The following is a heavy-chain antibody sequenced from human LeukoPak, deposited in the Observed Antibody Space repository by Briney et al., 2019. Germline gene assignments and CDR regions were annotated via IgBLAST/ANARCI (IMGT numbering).Heavy chain of an antibody. J-gene: IGHJ4*02. CDR2: IYSGGST. CDR1: GFTVSSNY. CDR3: ARFDIGRSYGVSH. D-gene: IGHD1-26*01. V-gene: IGHV3-53*01. Sequence: GGSLRLSCAASGFTVSSNYMSWVRQAPGKGLEWVSVIYSGGSTYYADSVKGRFTISRDNSKNTLYLQMNSLRAEDTAVYYCARFDIGRSYGVSHWGQGTLVTVSS.